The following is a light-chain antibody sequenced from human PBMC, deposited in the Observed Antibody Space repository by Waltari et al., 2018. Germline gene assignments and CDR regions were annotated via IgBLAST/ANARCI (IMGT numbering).Light chain of an antibody. CDR2: DSA. V-gene: IGKV3-11*01. Sequence: EIVLTLSPATMSSSPGERATLSGRACQSVGIYLAWFQRKLGQHPRLLIYDSANRATGIPARFSGSESGTDFTLTISSLEAEDFALYYGQQRSNWPPENSFGQGTKLEMK. CDR3: QQRSNWPPENS. CDR1: QSVGIY. J-gene: IGKJ2*01.